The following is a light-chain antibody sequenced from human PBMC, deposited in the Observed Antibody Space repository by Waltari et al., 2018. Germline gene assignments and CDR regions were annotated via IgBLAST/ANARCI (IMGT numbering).Light chain of an antibody. CDR1: SSDFGGYKH. J-gene: IGLJ3*02. V-gene: IGLV2-11*01. CDR3: CSYAGSYTLV. Sequence: QSALTQPRSVSGSPGPSVTISCTGTSSDFGGYKHVSWYQQPPGKAPKLMIYDVSKRPSGVPDRFSGSKSGNTASLTISGLQAEDEADYYCCSYAGSYTLVFGGGTKLTVL. CDR2: DVS.